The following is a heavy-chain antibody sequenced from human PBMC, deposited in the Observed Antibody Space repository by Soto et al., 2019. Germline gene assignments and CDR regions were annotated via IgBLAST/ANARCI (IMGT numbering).Heavy chain of an antibody. CDR2: IGGSGETT. V-gene: IGHV3-23*01. J-gene: IGHJ5*02. CDR3: AKSSDWFNT. D-gene: IGHD6-6*01. Sequence: GGSLRLSCAASGFPFSTTDMSWVRQAPGKGLEWVSTIGGSGETTYYADSVKGRFTISRDNSKNTLYLQMNSLRADDTALYYCAKSSDWFNTWGQGALFTVSS. CDR1: GFPFSTTD.